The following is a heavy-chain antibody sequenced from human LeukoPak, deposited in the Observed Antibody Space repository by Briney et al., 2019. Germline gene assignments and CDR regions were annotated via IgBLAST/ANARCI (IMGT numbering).Heavy chain of an antibody. CDR3: ARVQSQRYYDILTGYY. V-gene: IGHV1-2*02. CDR1: GYTFTGYY. Sequence: ASVKVSCKASGYTFTGYYMHWVRPAPGQGLEWMGWINPNSGGTNYAQKFQGRVTMTRGTSISTAYMELSRLRSDDTAVYYCARVQSQRYYDILTGYYWGQGTLVTVSS. J-gene: IGHJ4*02. CDR2: INPNSGGT. D-gene: IGHD3-9*01.